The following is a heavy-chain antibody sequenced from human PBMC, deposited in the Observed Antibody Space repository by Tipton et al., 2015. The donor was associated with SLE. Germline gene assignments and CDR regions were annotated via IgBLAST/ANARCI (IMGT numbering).Heavy chain of an antibody. Sequence: SLRLSCAASGFTFSSYGMHWVRQAPGKGLEWVAVIWYDGNNKYYADSVKGRFTISRDNSKNTLYLQMNSLRAEDTAVYYCAKAFTPKVALDNWGQGTMVTVSS. D-gene: IGHD2-15*01. CDR3: AKAFTPKVALDN. CDR2: IWYDGNNK. J-gene: IGHJ3*02. CDR1: GFTFSSYG. V-gene: IGHV3-30*18.